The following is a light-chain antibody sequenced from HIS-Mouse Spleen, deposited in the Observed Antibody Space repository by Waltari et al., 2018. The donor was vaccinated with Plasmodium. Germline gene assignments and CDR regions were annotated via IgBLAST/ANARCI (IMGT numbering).Light chain of an antibody. Sequence: DIQTTQSPSSLSASVGDRVIITCRASQSISSYLNWYQQKPGKAPKLLIYAASSLQSGVPSRFSGSGSGTDFTLTISSLQPEDFATYYCQQNYNTWTFGQGTKVEIK. CDR3: QQNYNTWT. CDR2: AAS. J-gene: IGKJ1*01. V-gene: IGKV1-39*01. CDR1: QSISSY.